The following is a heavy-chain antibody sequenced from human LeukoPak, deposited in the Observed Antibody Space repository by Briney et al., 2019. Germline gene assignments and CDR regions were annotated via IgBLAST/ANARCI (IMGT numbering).Heavy chain of an antibody. CDR1: GFASSSHW. CDR2: VNRDGSET. Sequence: GGSLRLSCAASGFASSSHWMTWVRQVPGRGPEWVANVNRDGSETYYLDSVKGRFTISKDNAKNSLYLQMNSLRAEDTALYHCARNNGMDVWGQGTTVIVSS. J-gene: IGHJ6*02. CDR3: ARNNGMDV. V-gene: IGHV3-7*03.